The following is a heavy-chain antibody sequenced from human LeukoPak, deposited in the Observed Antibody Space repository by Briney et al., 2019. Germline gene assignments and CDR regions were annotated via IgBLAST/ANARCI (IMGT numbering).Heavy chain of an antibody. Sequence: GESLKISCKTSGYSFTSYWIGWVRQMPGKGLEWMGIIYPNDSDTRYSPSFQGQVTISADKSISTAYLQWSSLKASDTAMYYCGRLKIVGATGADYWGQGTLVTVSS. D-gene: IGHD1-26*01. CDR1: GYSFTSYW. CDR2: IYPNDSDT. V-gene: IGHV5-51*01. CDR3: GRLKIVGATGADY. J-gene: IGHJ4*02.